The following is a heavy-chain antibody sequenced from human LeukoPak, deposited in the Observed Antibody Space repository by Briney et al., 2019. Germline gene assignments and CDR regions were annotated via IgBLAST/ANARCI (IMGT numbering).Heavy chain of an antibody. CDR2: ISGGVGST. CDR3: AKDGGYFFDS. V-gene: IGHV3-23*01. CDR1: GFTLITYA. J-gene: IGHJ4*02. Sequence: PGGSLRLSCAAAGFTLITYAMGSVRQTPGKGREWVSRISGGVGSTYYADSVKGRFTISRDNFQNTLYLQMDSLRAEDTAIYYCAKDGGYFFDSWGQGTLVTVSS.